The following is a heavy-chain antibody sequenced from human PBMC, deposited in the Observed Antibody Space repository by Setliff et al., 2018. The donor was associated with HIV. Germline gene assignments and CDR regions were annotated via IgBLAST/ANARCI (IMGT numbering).Heavy chain of an antibody. CDR1: GFTFTSYW. D-gene: IGHD2-2*01. J-gene: IGHJ4*02. V-gene: IGHV3-30*02. CDR2: IRLDGSDK. Sequence: GGSLRLSCVASGFTFTSYWMHWVRQAPGKGLEWVAFIRLDGSDKFYADSVKGRFTISRDNSKNTLFLQMNSLRSEDTAVYYCAKEDQRVTSVDYWGQGTPVTVSS. CDR3: AKEDQRVTSVDY.